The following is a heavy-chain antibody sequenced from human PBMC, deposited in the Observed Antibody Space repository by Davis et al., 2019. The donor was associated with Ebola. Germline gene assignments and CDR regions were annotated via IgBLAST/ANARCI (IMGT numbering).Heavy chain of an antibody. V-gene: IGHV1-46*01. CDR1: GYTFTSYD. CDR2: INPSGGST. CDR3: ARVGGYNYGHGGYYYYGMDV. J-gene: IGHJ6*02. Sequence: ASVKVSCKASGYTFTSYDINWVRQAAGQGLEWMGIINPSGGSTSYAQKFQGRVTMTRDTSTSTVDMELSSLRSEDTAVYYCARVGGYNYGHGGYYYYGMDVWGQGTTVTVSS. D-gene: IGHD5-18*01.